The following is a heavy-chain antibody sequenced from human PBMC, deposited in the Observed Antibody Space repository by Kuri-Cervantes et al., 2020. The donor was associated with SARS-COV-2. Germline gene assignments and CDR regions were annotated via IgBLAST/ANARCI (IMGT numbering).Heavy chain of an antibody. V-gene: IGHV3-11*04. J-gene: IGHJ4*02. CDR3: ARADFWSTYYFDY. CDR2: ISSSGSTI. D-gene: IGHD3-3*01. Sequence: GGSLRLSCAASGFTFSAYYMSWIRQAPGKGLGWVSYISSSGSTIYYADSVKGRFTISRDNAKNSLYLQMNSLRDEDTAVYDCARADFWSTYYFDYWGQGTLVTVSS. CDR1: GFTFSAYY.